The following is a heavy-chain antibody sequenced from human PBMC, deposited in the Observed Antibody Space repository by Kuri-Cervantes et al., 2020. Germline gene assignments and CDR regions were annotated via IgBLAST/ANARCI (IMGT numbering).Heavy chain of an antibody. CDR1: GYTFTSYA. J-gene: IGHJ4*02. V-gene: IGHV1-3*01. Sequence: ASVKVSCKASGYTFTSYAMHWVRQAPGQRLEWMGWINAGNGNTKYSQKFQGRVTITRDTFASTAYMELSSLRSEDTAVYYCARTRDSGYDSPLFDYWGQGTLVTVSS. D-gene: IGHD5-12*01. CDR3: ARTRDSGYDSPLFDY. CDR2: INAGNGNT.